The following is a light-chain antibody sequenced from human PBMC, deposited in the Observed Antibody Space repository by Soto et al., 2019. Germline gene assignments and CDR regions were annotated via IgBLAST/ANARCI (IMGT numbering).Light chain of an antibody. CDR3: CSYAGSYTFV. CDR2: EVS. CDR1: SSDVGGYNY. Sequence: QSALTQPRSVSGSPGQSVTISCTGTSSDVGGYNYVSWYQHHPGKAPKFMIYEVSKRPSGVPDRFSGSKSGNTASLTISGLQAEDEADYYCCSYAGSYTFVFGTGTKLTVL. J-gene: IGLJ1*01. V-gene: IGLV2-11*01.